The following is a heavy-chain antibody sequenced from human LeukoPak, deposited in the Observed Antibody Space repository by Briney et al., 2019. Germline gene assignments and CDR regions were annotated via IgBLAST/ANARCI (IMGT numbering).Heavy chain of an antibody. D-gene: IGHD6-13*01. J-gene: IGHJ4*02. CDR2: IKQDGSEI. CDR3: ATNAATGIIDY. Sequence: GGSLRLSCAASGFTFSGYWMSWVRQAPGKGLEWVANIKQDGSEIYYVDSVKGRFTISRDNAKNSLYLQMNSLRAEDTAVYYCATNAATGIIDYWGQGILVTASS. V-gene: IGHV3-7*01. CDR1: GFTFSGYW.